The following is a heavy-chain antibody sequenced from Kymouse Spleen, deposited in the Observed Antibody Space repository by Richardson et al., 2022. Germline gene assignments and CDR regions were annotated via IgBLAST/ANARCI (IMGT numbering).Heavy chain of an antibody. CDR2: IGTAGDT. V-gene: IGHV3-13*01. CDR3: ARDRSIAARPGYYYYYYGMDV. D-gene: IGHD6-6*01. J-gene: IGHJ6*02. CDR1: GFTFSSYD. Sequence: EVQLVESGGGLVQPGGSLRLSCAASGFTFSSYDMHWVRQATGKGLEWVSAIGTAGDTYYPGSVKGRFTISRENAKNSLYLQMNSLRAGDTAVYYCARDRSIAARPGYYYYYYGMDVWGQGTTVTVSS.